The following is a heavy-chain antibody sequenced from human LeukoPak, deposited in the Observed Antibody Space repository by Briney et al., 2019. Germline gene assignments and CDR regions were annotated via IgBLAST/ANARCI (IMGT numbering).Heavy chain of an antibody. Sequence: GGSLRLSCAASGFTISSNSMSWVRQAPGKGLEWVSVIYSGGSTYYADSVKGRFTISRDNSKNTLYLQMNSLRAEDTAVYYCATQKGAQYYFDYWGQGTLVTVSS. CDR1: GFTISSNS. V-gene: IGHV3-53*01. D-gene: IGHD1-26*01. CDR2: IYSGGST. J-gene: IGHJ4*02. CDR3: ATQKGAQYYFDY.